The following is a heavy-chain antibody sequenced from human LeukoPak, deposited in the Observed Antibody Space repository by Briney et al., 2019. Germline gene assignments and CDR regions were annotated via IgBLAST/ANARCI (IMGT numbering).Heavy chain of an antibody. CDR2: IIPIFGTA. V-gene: IGHV1-69*05. CDR3: ARSRQLGRGDYYYYYMDV. J-gene: IGHJ6*03. D-gene: IGHD6-6*01. Sequence: SVKVSCKASGGTFSSYAISWVRQAPGQGGEWRGGIIPIFGTANYAQKVQGGVTITTDEPTSTAYMEPSSLRSEDTAVYYCARSRQLGRGDYYYYYMDVWGKGTTVTVSS. CDR1: GGTFSSYA.